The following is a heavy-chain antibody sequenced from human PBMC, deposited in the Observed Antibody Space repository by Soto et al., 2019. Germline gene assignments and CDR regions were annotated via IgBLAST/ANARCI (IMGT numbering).Heavy chain of an antibody. D-gene: IGHD2-2*01. CDR1: GYTFTGYG. J-gene: IGHJ2*01. V-gene: IGHV1-18*01. CDR2: ISTNTGNT. Sequence: QVQLVQSGTEVKKPGASVKVSCRASGYTFTGYGISWVRQAPGQGLEWMGWISTNTGNTKYAQKLQGRVTMTKATSTNSVFMELRSLRSDDTAVYYCARGVVVVAAAMFRYFDLWGRGTLVTVSS. CDR3: ARGVVVVAAAMFRYFDL.